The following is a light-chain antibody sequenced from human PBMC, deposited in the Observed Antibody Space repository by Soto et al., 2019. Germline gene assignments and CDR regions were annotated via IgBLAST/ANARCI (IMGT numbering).Light chain of an antibody. CDR1: QGISDY. CDR2: AAS. J-gene: IGKJ1*01. CDR3: QKYISDPPT. V-gene: IGKV1-27*01. Sequence: DIQMTQSPSSLSASVGDRVTITCRASQGISDYLAWYQQRPGKVPKLLIYAASLLQSGVPSRFSGSGSGTDFTLTISSLQPEDVATYYCQKYISDPPTFGQGTKVEFK.